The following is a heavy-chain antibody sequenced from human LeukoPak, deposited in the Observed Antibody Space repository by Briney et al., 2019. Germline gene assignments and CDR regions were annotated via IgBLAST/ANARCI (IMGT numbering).Heavy chain of an antibody. CDR3: AKQRSPIPIVGTTTSYFDY. J-gene: IGHJ4*02. CDR1: GGSISSSSYY. V-gene: IGHV4-39*01. D-gene: IGHD1-26*01. CDR2: IYYRGST. Sequence: SETLSLACTVSGGSISSSSYYWGWIRQPPGKGLEWTGSIYYRGSTYYNPSLKSRVTISVDTSRNQFFLKLSSVTAADTAVYYCAKQRSPIPIVGTTTSYFDYWGQGTLVTVSS.